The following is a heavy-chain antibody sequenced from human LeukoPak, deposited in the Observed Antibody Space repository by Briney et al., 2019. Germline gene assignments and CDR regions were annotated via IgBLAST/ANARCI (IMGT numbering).Heavy chain of an antibody. D-gene: IGHD6-13*01. CDR2: IYYSGRT. Sequence: ETLSLTCTVSGGSISSYYWSWIRQPPGKGLEWIGYIYYSGRTNYNPSLKSRVTISVDTSKNQFSLKLSSVTAADTAVYYCAREVAAAGRVFDYWGQGTLVTVSS. V-gene: IGHV4-59*13. CDR3: AREVAAAGRVFDY. CDR1: GGSISSYY. J-gene: IGHJ4*02.